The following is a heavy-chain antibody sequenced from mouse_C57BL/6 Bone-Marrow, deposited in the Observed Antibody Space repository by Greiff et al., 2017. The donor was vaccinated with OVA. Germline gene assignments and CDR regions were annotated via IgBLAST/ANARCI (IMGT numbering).Heavy chain of an antibody. Sequence: QVQLQQSGPGLVAPSQSLSITCTVSGFSLTSYGVDWVRQPPGKGLEWLGVIWGGGSTNYNSALMSRLSISKDNSKSQVFLKMNSLQTDDTAMYYYAKASYYGSSPSYAMDYWGQGTSVTVSS. V-gene: IGHV2-9*01. D-gene: IGHD1-1*01. J-gene: IGHJ4*01. CDR1: GFSLTSYG. CDR3: AKASYYGSSPSYAMDY. CDR2: IWGGGST.